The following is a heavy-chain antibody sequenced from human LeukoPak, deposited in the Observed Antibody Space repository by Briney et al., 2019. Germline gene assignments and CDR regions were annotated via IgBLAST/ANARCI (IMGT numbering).Heavy chain of an antibody. D-gene: IGHD4-23*01. Sequence: GGSLRLSCAASGFTFDDYGMSWVRQAPGKGLEWVSGINWNGGSTGYADSEKGRFTISRDNAKNSLYLQMSSLRAEDTALYYCARVNGYGGNADFDYWGQGTLVTVSS. CDR3: ARVNGYGGNADFDY. CDR1: GFTFDDYG. J-gene: IGHJ4*02. CDR2: INWNGGST. V-gene: IGHV3-20*04.